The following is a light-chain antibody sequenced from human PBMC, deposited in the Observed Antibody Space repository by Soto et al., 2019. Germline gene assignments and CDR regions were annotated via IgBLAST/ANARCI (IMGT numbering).Light chain of an antibody. J-gene: IGKJ4*01. Sequence: EIVLTQSPATLSVSPGERAALSCRASQSVSSNLAWYQQKPGQPPRLLIFGASTRATGIPARFSGSGSEAEFTLTISSLQSEDFAVYYCQQYSVWPLTFGGGTKWISN. CDR3: QQYSVWPLT. CDR2: GAS. V-gene: IGKV3D-15*01. CDR1: QSVSSN.